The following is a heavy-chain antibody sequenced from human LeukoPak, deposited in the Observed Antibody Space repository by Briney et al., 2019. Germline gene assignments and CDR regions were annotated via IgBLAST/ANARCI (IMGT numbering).Heavy chain of an antibody. CDR3: ARSRDGNYDFWSGQGSNWFDP. J-gene: IGHJ5*02. CDR2: IIPIFGTA. V-gene: IGHV1-69*13. D-gene: IGHD3-3*01. CDR1: GYTFTSYG. Sequence: ASVKVSCKASGYTFTSYGISWVRQAPGQGLEWMGGIIPIFGTANYAQKFQGRVTITADESTSTAYMELSSLRSEDTAVYYCARSRDGNYDFWSGQGSNWFDPWGQGTLVTVSS.